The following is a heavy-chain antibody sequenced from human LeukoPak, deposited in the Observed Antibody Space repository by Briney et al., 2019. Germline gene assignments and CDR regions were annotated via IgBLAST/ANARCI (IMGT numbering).Heavy chain of an antibody. J-gene: IGHJ5*02. V-gene: IGHV3-23*01. Sequence: PVGSLRLSCAASGFTFSSYAMSWVRQAPGKGLEWVSAISGSGGSTYYTDSVKGRFTISSDNSKNTLYLQMNSLRAEDTAVYYCAKASQGWAVLRSWGQGTLVTVSS. CDR2: ISGSGGST. CDR1: GFTFSSYA. CDR3: AKASQGWAVLRS. D-gene: IGHD6-19*01.